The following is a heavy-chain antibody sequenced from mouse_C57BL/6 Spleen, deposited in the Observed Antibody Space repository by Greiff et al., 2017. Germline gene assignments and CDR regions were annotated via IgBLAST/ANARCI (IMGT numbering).Heavy chain of an antibody. Sequence: QVQLQQPGAELVKPGASVKVSCKASGYTFTSYWMHWVKQRPGQGLEWIGRLHPSDSDTNYNQKFKGKATLTVDKSSSTAYMQLSSLTSEDSAVYYCAIDDYDENYAMDYWGQGTSVTVSS. CDR3: AIDDYDENYAMDY. V-gene: IGHV1-74*01. CDR1: GYTFTSYW. J-gene: IGHJ4*01. D-gene: IGHD2-4*01. CDR2: LHPSDSDT.